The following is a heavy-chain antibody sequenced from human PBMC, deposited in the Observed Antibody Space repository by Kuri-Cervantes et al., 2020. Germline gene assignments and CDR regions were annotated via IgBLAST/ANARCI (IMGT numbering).Heavy chain of an antibody. CDR1: GGSVSRGSYY. CDR2: IYYSGST. J-gene: IGHJ4*02. CDR3: ARGIPLLRYFDWLSYFDY. Sequence: GSLRLSCTVSGGSVSRGSYYWSWIRQPPGKGLEWIGYIYYSGSTNYNPSLKSRVTISVDTSKNQFSLKLSSVTAADTAVYYCARGIPLLRYFDWLSYFDYWGQGTLVTVSS. V-gene: IGHV4-61*01. D-gene: IGHD3-9*01.